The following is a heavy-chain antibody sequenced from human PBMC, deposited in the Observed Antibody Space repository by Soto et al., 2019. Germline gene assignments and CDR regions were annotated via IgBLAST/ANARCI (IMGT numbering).Heavy chain of an antibody. CDR2: INPNSGGT. D-gene: IGHD2-2*01. Sequence: GASVKVSCKASGYTFTGYYMHWVRQAPGQGLEWMGWINPNSGGTNYAQKYQGRVTMTRDTSISTAYMELSRLRSDDTAVYYCAREGAPYCSSTSCLTYYYYGMDVWGQGTTVTVSS. CDR1: GYTFTGYY. V-gene: IGHV1-2*02. J-gene: IGHJ6*02. CDR3: AREGAPYCSSTSCLTYYYYGMDV.